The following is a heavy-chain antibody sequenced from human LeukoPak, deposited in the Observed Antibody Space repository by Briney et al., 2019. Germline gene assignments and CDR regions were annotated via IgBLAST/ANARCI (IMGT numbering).Heavy chain of an antibody. CDR2: IYYSGST. J-gene: IGHJ3*02. CDR1: GGSFSGYY. Sequence: SETLSLTCAVYGGSFSGYYWSWIRQPPGKGLEWIGSIYYSGSTYYNPSLKSRVTISVDTSKNQFSLKLSSVTAADTAVYYCARAPRQYYYDSSGYPHETLNAFDIWGQGTMVTVSS. V-gene: IGHV4-34*01. D-gene: IGHD3-22*01. CDR3: ARAPRQYYYDSSGYPHETLNAFDI.